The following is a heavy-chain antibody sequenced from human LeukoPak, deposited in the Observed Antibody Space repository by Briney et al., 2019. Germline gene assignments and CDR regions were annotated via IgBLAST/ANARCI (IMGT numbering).Heavy chain of an antibody. J-gene: IGHJ4*02. V-gene: IGHV3-23*01. Sequence: GRSLRLSCAASGFTFSSYAMSWVRQAPGKGLEWVSAISGSGGSTYYADSVKGRFTISRDNSKNTLYLQMNSLRAEDTAVYYCATLTDDYGDYVDYFDYWGQGTLVTVSS. CDR1: GFTFSSYA. CDR3: ATLTDDYGDYVDYFDY. CDR2: ISGSGGST. D-gene: IGHD4-17*01.